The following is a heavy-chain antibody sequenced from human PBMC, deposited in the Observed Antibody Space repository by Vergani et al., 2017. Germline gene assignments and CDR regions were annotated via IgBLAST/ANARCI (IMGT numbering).Heavy chain of an antibody. Sequence: QVQLVESGGGVVQPGRSLRLSCAASGFTFSSYGMHCVRQAPGKGLEWVAVISYDGSNKYYADSVKGRFTISRDNSKNTLYLQMNSLRAEDTAVYYCAKDPSSPTVTSDYYYYYGMDVWGQGTTVTVSS. D-gene: IGHD4-11*01. CDR1: GFTFSSYG. J-gene: IGHJ6*02. CDR2: ISYDGSNK. V-gene: IGHV3-30*18. CDR3: AKDPSSPTVTSDYYYYYGMDV.